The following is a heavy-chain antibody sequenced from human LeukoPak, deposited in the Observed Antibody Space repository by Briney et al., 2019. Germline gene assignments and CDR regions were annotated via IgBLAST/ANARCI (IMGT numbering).Heavy chain of an antibody. V-gene: IGHV3-73*01. CDR1: GLGFAGSA. Sequence: PGGTLRLSCAASGLGFAGSAVHWVGQTAGRGVGWMGCVRSRDKNYATIYGASARGRFTISRDDSRNTASLQMNSLNTDDTAVYYCIRHIECVAPDSWGQGTLVTVSS. D-gene: IGHD2-15*01. CDR3: IRHIECVAPDS. J-gene: IGHJ4*02. CDR2: VRSRDKNYAT.